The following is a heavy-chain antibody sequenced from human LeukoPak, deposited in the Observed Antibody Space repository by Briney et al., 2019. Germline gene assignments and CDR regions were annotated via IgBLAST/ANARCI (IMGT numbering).Heavy chain of an antibody. CDR3: ARDVDDAFDI. V-gene: IGHV4-59*01. Sequence: PSETLSLTCTVSGGSISSYYWSWIRQPPGKGLEWIGYIYYSGSTNYNPSLKSRVTISVDTSKNQFSLKLSSVTAADTAVHYCARDVDDAFDIWGQGTMVTVSS. J-gene: IGHJ3*02. D-gene: IGHD2-21*01. CDR1: GGSISSYY. CDR2: IYYSGST.